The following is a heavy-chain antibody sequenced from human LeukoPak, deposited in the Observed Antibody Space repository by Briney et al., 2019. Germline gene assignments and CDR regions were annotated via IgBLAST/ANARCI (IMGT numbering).Heavy chain of an antibody. CDR2: IKQDGSEK. J-gene: IGHJ4*02. CDR3: ARGSSNVAASDTNFDY. D-gene: IGHD6-13*01. V-gene: IGHV3-7*01. Sequence: GGSLRLSCAASGFTFSSYWMSRVRQAPGKGLEWVANIKQDGSEKYYVDSVKGRFTISRDNAKNSLYLQMNSLRAEDTAVYYCARGSSNVAASDTNFDYWGQGTLVTVSS. CDR1: GFTFSSYW.